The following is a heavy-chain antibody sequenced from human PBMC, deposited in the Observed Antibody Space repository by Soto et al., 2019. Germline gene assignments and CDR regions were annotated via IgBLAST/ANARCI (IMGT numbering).Heavy chain of an antibody. V-gene: IGHV1-18*04. Sequence: ASVKVSCKASGYTFTSYGISWVRQAPGQGLEWMGWISAYNGNTNYAQKLQGRVTMTTDTSTSTAYMELRSLRSDDTAVYYCARSYDFWSGYYYFDYSGPGTLVTVYS. D-gene: IGHD3-3*01. CDR2: ISAYNGNT. CDR3: ARSYDFWSGYYYFDY. CDR1: GYTFTSYG. J-gene: IGHJ4*02.